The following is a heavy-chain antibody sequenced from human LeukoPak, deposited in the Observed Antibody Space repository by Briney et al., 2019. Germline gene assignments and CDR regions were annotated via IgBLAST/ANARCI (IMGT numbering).Heavy chain of an antibody. CDR3: AKYDGTFGLAGPGYYYYYMDV. J-gene: IGHJ6*03. CDR1: EFTFSSYA. CDR2: ISGSGGST. Sequence: PGGSLRLSCAASEFTFSSYALTWVRQAPGKGLEWVSSISGSGGSTYYADSVKGRFTISRDNSKNTLYLQMNSLRAEDTAVYYCAKYDGTFGLAGPGYYYYYMDVWGKGTTVTVSS. V-gene: IGHV3-23*01. D-gene: IGHD3/OR15-3a*01.